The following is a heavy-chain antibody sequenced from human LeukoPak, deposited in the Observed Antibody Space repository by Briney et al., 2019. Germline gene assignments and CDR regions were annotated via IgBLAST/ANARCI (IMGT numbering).Heavy chain of an antibody. D-gene: IGHD2/OR15-2a*01. V-gene: IGHV1-2*02. J-gene: IGHJ4*02. CDR1: GYTFTGYY. Sequence: ASVKVSCKSAGYTFTGYYMHWVREAPGQGLEWMGWINPNSGGTNYAQKFQGRVTMTRDTSIGTAYMELSSLRSDDTAVYYCATLEILLNYWGQGTLVTVSS. CDR3: ATLEILLNY. CDR2: INPNSGGT.